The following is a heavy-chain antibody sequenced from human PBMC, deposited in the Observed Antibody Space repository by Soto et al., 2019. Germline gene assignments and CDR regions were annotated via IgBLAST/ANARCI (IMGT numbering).Heavy chain of an antibody. D-gene: IGHD6-13*01. CDR1: GYTFTSYY. Sequence: ASVKVSCKASGYTFTSYYMYCVRQATGQGLEWMGWMNPNSGNTGYAQKFQGRVTMTRNTSISTAYMELSSLRSEDTAVYYCARVKSSIYYYYYYMDVWGKGTTVTVSS. CDR3: ARVKSSIYYYYYYMDV. J-gene: IGHJ6*03. CDR2: MNPNSGNT. V-gene: IGHV1-8*02.